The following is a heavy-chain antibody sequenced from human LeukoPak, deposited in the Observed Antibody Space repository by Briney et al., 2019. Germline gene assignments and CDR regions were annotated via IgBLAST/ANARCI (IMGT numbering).Heavy chain of an antibody. V-gene: IGHV3-23*01. Sequence: PGGSLRLSCAASGFTFSSYAMSWVRQAPGKGLEWVSAISGSGGSTYYADSVKGRFTISRDNSKNTLYLQMNSLRAEDTAVYYCAMGEVWSTRDLGRSLSLHLDYWGQGTLVTVSS. CDR3: AMGEVWSTRDLGRSLSLHLDY. D-gene: IGHD3-16*01. J-gene: IGHJ4*02. CDR2: ISGSGGST. CDR1: GFTFSSYA.